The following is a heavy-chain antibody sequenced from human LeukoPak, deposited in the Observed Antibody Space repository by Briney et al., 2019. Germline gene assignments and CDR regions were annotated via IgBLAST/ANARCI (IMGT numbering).Heavy chain of an antibody. V-gene: IGHV1-18*01. CDR3: ARASEDCTNGVCYGS. J-gene: IGHJ4*02. CDR1: GYTFTSYG. D-gene: IGHD2-8*01. Sequence: ASVKVSCKASGYTFTSYGISWVRQAPGQGLEWMGWISAYNGNTNYARKLQGRVTMTTDTSTSTAYMELRSLRSDDTAVYYCARASEDCTNGVCYGSWGQGTLVTASS. CDR2: ISAYNGNT.